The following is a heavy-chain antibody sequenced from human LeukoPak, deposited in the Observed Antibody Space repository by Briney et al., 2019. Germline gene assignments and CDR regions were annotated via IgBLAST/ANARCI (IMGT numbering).Heavy chain of an antibody. D-gene: IGHD3-9*01. CDR2: IWYDGSNK. Sequence: QARGSLRLSCAASGSTFRSYGMHWVRQAPGKGLEWVAVIWYDGSNKYYADSVKGRFTISRDNSKNTLYLQMNSLRAEDTAVYYCARAQGYDILTGAEYYYYYYGMDVWGQGTTVTVSS. V-gene: IGHV3-33*01. J-gene: IGHJ6*02. CDR1: GSTFRSYG. CDR3: ARAQGYDILTGAEYYYYYYGMDV.